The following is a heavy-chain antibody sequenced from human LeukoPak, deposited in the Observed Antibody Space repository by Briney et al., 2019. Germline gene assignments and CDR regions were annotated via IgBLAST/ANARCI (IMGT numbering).Heavy chain of an antibody. CDR2: IYYSGST. CDR1: GGSISSYY. Sequence: SETLSLTCTVSGGSISSYYWSWIRQPPGKGLEWIGYIYYSGSTNYNPSLKSRVTISVDTSKNQFSLKLSSVTAADTAVYYCARDAPARGYSYGYLYLWGRGTLVTVSS. CDR3: ARDAPARGYSYGYLYL. J-gene: IGHJ2*01. D-gene: IGHD5-18*01. V-gene: IGHV4-59*01.